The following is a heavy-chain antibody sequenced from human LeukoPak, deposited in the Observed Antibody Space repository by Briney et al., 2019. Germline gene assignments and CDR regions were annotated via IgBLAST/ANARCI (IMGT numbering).Heavy chain of an antibody. CDR2: IYYSGST. CDR3: ARTTEGYCRGRSCYSYYYYMDV. CDR1: GGSISSYY. J-gene: IGHJ6*03. D-gene: IGHD2-15*01. Sequence: PSETLSLTCTVSGGSISSYYWSWIRQPPGKGLEWIGYIYYSGSTDYNPSLKSRVTISVDTSKNQFSLKLSSVTAADTAVYYCARTTEGYCRGRSCYSYYYYMDVWGKGTTVTVSS. V-gene: IGHV4-59*01.